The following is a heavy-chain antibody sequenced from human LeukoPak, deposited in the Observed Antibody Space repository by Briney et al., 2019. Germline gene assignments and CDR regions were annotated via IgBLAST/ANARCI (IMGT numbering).Heavy chain of an antibody. V-gene: IGHV1-69*05. CDR3: ARAYSSSSNFDY. CDR1: GGTLISYA. Sequence: SVNVSCKASGGTLISYAISWVRQAPGQGLEWMGGIIPIFGTANYAQKFQGRATITTDESTSTAYMELSSLRSEDTAVYYCARAYSSSSNFDYWGQGTLVTVSS. D-gene: IGHD6-6*01. CDR2: IIPIFGTA. J-gene: IGHJ4*02.